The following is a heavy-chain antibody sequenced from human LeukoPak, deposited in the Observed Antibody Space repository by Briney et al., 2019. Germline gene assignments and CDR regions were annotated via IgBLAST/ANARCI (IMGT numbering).Heavy chain of an antibody. D-gene: IGHD6-19*01. CDR1: GFTFSSYA. Sequence: GGSLRLSGAASGFTFSSYAMSWVRQAPGKGLEWVSAISGSADSTHYADSVKGRFTISRDNSKNTLYLQMNSLRAEDTAIYYCAKDQWLGWGQGTLVTVSS. CDR3: AKDQWLG. J-gene: IGHJ4*02. CDR2: ISGSADST. V-gene: IGHV3-23*01.